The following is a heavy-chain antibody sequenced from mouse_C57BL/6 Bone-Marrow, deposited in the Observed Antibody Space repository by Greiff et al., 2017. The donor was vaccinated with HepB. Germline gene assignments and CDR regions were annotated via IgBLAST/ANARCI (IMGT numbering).Heavy chain of an antibody. Sequence: QVQLQQSGPGLVQPSQSLSITCTVSGFSLTSYGVHWVRQSPGKGLEWLGVIWSGGSTDYNAAFISRLSISKDNSKSQVFFKMNSLQADDTAIYYCARAYYSNWGFAYWGQGTRVTVSA. D-gene: IGHD2-5*01. CDR1: GFSLTSYG. CDR3: ARAYYSNWGFAY. V-gene: IGHV2-2*01. J-gene: IGHJ3*01. CDR2: IWSGGST.